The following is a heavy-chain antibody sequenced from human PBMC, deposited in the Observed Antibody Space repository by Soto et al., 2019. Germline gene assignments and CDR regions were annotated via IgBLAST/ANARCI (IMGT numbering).Heavy chain of an antibody. D-gene: IGHD6-19*01. CDR3: ARDEGSAWYFDY. CDR1: GFTFSRYE. CDR2: IGSSGSTI. J-gene: IGHJ4*02. Sequence: GGSLRLSCAASGFTFSRYEMNWVRQAPGKGLEWVSYIGSSGSTIYYADSVKGRFTISRDNAKNSLYLQMNSLRAEDTAVYFCARDEGSAWYFDYWGQGTPVTVSS. V-gene: IGHV3-48*03.